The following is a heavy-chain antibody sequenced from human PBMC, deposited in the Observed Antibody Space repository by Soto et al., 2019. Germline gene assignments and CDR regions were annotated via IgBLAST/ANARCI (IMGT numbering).Heavy chain of an antibody. CDR3: ARDSPIGSTFSGYDAIDY. D-gene: IGHD5-12*01. J-gene: IGHJ4*02. Sequence: QVQLVQSGAEVKKPGSSVKVCCKTSGGTFSNDIITWVRQAPGQGLEWMGRIVPRLDIANYAQKFQGRVTITADKSTGTAYMELNSLRSEDTAVCYCARDSPIGSTFSGYDAIDYWGQGTLVTVSS. CDR1: GGTFSNDI. V-gene: IGHV1-69*08. CDR2: IVPRLDIA.